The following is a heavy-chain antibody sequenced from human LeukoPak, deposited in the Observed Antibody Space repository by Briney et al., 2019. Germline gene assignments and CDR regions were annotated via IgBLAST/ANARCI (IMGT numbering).Heavy chain of an antibody. CDR2: IRTTAEGANYA. D-gene: IGHD2-2*01. Sequence: PGGSLTLSCAASGFTFRKYAMRWVRQAPGKGLEWISNIRTTAEGANYAYYAESVKGRVTISREDGKNTLYLHMNSLRDNDTAVYYGATAPRYAFDYWGQGILVTVSS. V-gene: IGHV3-48*02. CDR1: GFTFRKYA. CDR3: ATAPRYAFDY. J-gene: IGHJ4*02.